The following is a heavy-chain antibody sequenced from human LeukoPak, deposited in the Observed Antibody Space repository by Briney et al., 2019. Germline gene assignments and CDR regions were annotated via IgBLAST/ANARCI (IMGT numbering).Heavy chain of an antibody. CDR3: ARDGFGSGSHDY. D-gene: IGHD3-10*01. V-gene: IGHV3-7*04. CDR1: GFTFTNYW. Sequence: AGGSLRLFCAASGFTFTNYWMTWVRQGPGKGLEWVANIKLDGSEKSYGDSVKGRFTISRDNAKNSLYLQVNSLRAEDTAVYHCARDGFGSGSHDYWGQGTLVTVSS. CDR2: IKLDGSEK. J-gene: IGHJ4*02.